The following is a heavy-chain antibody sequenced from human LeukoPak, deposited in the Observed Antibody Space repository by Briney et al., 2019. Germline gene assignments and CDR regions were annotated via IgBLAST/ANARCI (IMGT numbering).Heavy chain of an antibody. CDR2: IYYSGST. J-gene: IGHJ4*02. CDR1: GGSISSSSYY. Sequence: SETLSLTCTVSGGSISSSSYYWGWIRQPPGKGLEWIGSIYYSGSTYYNPSLKSRVTISVDTSKNQFSLKLSSVTAVDTAVYYCARHLYRYSSSWWFDYWGQGTLVTVSS. CDR3: ARHLYRYSSSWWFDY. V-gene: IGHV4-39*01. D-gene: IGHD6-13*01.